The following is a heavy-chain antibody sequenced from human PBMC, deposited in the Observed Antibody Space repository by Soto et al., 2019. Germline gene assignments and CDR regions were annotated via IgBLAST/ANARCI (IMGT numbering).Heavy chain of an antibody. CDR2: IYWDDDK. V-gene: IGHV2-5*02. CDR3: AHGSEYYYDSSGYYYAGEYAFDI. Sequence: QITLKESGPTLVKPTQTLTLTCTFSGFSLSTSGVGVGWIRQPPGKALEWLALIYWDDDKRYSPSLKSRLTNTKDTSKNQVVLTMTNMDPVDPDTYYCAHGSEYYYDSSGYYYAGEYAFDIWGQGTMVTVSS. J-gene: IGHJ3*02. CDR1: GFSLSTSGVG. D-gene: IGHD3-22*01.